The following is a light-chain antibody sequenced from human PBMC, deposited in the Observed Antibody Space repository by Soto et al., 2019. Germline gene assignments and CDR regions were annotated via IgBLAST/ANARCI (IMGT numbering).Light chain of an antibody. Sequence: ALTQPASVSGSPGQSITISCTGTSSDVGDYNYVSWYQQHPGKAPKLMIYDVSNRPSGVSNRFSGSKSGNTASLTISGLQAEDEADYYCSSYTSSSTCDFGTGTKVTVL. CDR1: SSDVGDYNY. J-gene: IGLJ1*01. CDR3: SSYTSSSTCD. CDR2: DVS. V-gene: IGLV2-14*01.